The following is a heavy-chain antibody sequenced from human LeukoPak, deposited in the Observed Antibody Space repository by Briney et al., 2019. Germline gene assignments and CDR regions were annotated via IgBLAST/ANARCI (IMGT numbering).Heavy chain of an antibody. J-gene: IGHJ3*02. Sequence: PSETLSLTCTVSGGSISSYYWSWIRQPPGKGLEWIGYIYYSGSTNYNPSLKSRVTISVDTSKNQFSLKLSSVTAADTAVYYCARDDSGYCSSTSCYAFDIWGQGTMVTVSS. CDR2: IYYSGST. V-gene: IGHV4-59*12. CDR3: ARDDSGYCSSTSCYAFDI. D-gene: IGHD2-2*01. CDR1: GGSISSYY.